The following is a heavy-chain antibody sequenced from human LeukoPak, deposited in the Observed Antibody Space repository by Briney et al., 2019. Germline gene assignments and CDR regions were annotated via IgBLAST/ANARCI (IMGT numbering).Heavy chain of an antibody. CDR1: GGSFSGYY. Sequence: SETLSLTCAVYGGSFSGYYWSWIRQPPGKGLEWIGYIYYSGSTNYNPSLKSRVTISVDTSKNQFSLKLSSVTAADTAVYYCAREVPYSSSGAVAFDIWGQGTMVTVSS. D-gene: IGHD6-13*01. J-gene: IGHJ3*02. CDR2: IYYSGST. V-gene: IGHV4-59*01. CDR3: AREVPYSSSGAVAFDI.